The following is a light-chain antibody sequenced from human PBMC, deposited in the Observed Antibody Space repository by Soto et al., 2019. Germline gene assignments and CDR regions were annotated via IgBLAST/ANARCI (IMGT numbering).Light chain of an antibody. CDR1: SSDIGRYNY. J-gene: IGLJ2*01. CDR3: SSYASTSAQL. V-gene: IGLV2-14*03. CDR2: DVS. Sequence: QSALTQPASVSGTPGQSITVSCIGTSSDIGRYNYVSWYQQHPGRAPKLIIHDVSSRPSGVPTRFSGSKSGSSASLTISGLQVEDEAYYFCSSYASTSAQLFGGGTKVTVL.